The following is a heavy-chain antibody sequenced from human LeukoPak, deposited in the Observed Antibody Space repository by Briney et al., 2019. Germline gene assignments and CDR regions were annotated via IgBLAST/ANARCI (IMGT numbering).Heavy chain of an antibody. CDR2: ISGSGGST. D-gene: IGHD3-9*01. V-gene: IGHV3-23*01. Sequence: GGSLRLSCAASGFTFSSYAMSWVRQAPGKGLEWVSAISGSGGSTYYADSVKGRFTISRDNSKNTLYLQMNSLRAEDTAVYYCARARSNILTAYYNALDYWGQGTLVTVSS. J-gene: IGHJ4*02. CDR1: GFTFSSYA. CDR3: ARARSNILTAYYNALDY.